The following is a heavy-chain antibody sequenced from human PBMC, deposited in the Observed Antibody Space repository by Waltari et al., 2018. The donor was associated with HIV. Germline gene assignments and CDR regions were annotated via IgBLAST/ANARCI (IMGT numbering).Heavy chain of an antibody. CDR3: ARAVVGGYDLGNNWFDP. Sequence: QVQLQESGPGLVKPSQTLSLTCTVSGGSISSVSHPWSWIRQPAGKGLEWIGRLYTSGSTDYNPSLKSRATISGDTSKNQFSLKLSSVTAADTAVYYCARAVVGGYDLGNNWFDPWGQGTLVTVSS. D-gene: IGHD5-12*01. J-gene: IGHJ5*02. V-gene: IGHV4-61*02. CDR1: GGSISSVSHP. CDR2: LYTSGST.